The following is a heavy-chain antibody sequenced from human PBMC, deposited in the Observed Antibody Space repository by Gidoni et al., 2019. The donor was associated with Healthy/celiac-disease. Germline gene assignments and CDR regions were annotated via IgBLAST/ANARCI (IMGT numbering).Heavy chain of an antibody. Sequence: QLQLQESGPGLVKPSETLSLTGTVPGGSISSSSYYWGWIRRPPGKGLEWIGSIYYSGRTYYNPSFKSRVTISVDTSKNQFSLKLSSVTAADTAVYYCARVGRGYSYGFSVDYWGQGTLVTVSS. CDR1: GGSISSSSYY. CDR2: IYYSGRT. D-gene: IGHD5-18*01. J-gene: IGHJ4*02. V-gene: IGHV4-39*07. CDR3: ARVGRGYSYGFSVDY.